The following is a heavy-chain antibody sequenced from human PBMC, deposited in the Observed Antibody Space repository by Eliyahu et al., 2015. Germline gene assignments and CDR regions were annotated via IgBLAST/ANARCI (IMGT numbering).Heavy chain of an antibody. CDR2: INHSGST. D-gene: IGHD2-15*01. V-gene: IGHV4-34*01. CDR3: ARGPKKQYKYCSGGSCYSGFFDY. J-gene: IGHJ4*02. Sequence: QVQLQQWGAGLLKPSETLSLTCAVYGGSFSGYYWSWIRQPPGKGLEWIGEINHSGSTNYNPSLKSRVTISVDTSKNQFSLKLSSVTAADTAVYYCARGPKKQYKYCSGGSCYSGFFDYWGQGTLVTVSS. CDR1: GGSFSGYY.